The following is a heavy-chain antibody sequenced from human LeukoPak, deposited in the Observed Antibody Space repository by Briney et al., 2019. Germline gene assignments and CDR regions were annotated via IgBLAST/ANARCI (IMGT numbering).Heavy chain of an antibody. CDR2: IYPGDPDT. CDR1: GYSFATHW. Sequence: GESLKISCRGSGYSFATHWIGWVRQMPGKGLEWMAIIYPGDPDTRYSPSFQGQVTISADKSLSTAYLQWTSLKASDTAMYYCARRDSSGWFMFDYWGQGTLVTVSS. J-gene: IGHJ4*02. CDR3: ARRDSSGWFMFDY. V-gene: IGHV5-51*01. D-gene: IGHD6-19*01.